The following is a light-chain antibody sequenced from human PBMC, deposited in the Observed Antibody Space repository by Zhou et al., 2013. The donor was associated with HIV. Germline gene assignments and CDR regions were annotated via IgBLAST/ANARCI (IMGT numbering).Light chain of an antibody. CDR3: QQYANSPQT. Sequence: EIMLTQSPGTLSLSPGERATLSCRASQTVSSNYLVWYQQKPGQPPRLLIYGASSRATGIPDRFTGSGSGTDFTLTFTTLGPEDFAVYYCQQYANSPQTFGQGTKVEIK. CDR2: GAS. J-gene: IGKJ2*01. V-gene: IGKV3-20*01. CDR1: QTVSSNY.